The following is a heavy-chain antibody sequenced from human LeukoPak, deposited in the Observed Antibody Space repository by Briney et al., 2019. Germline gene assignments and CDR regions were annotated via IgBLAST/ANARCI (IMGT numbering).Heavy chain of an antibody. V-gene: IGHV1-46*01. D-gene: IGHD2-8*01. J-gene: IGHJ4*02. CDR2: INPSGGSI. CDR3: ARWGGHCTSGLCYYFDC. Sequence: GASVKVSCKASGYILTNYYMHWVRQAPGQGPEWMGVINPSGGSITNTQKFQGRVTMTRDTSTSTVYMELSRLRSDDTAVYYCARWGGHCTSGLCYYFDCWGQGTLVTVSS. CDR1: GYILTNYY.